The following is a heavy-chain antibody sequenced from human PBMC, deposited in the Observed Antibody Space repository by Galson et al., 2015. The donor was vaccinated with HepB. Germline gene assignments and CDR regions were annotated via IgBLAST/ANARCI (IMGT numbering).Heavy chain of an antibody. CDR3: ARGPRDGPDAFDI. V-gene: IGHV3-30*04. D-gene: IGHD5-24*01. Sequence: SLRLSCAASGFTFSSYAMHWVRQAPGKGLEWVAVISYDGSNKYYVDSVKGRFTISRDNSKNTLYLQMNSLRAEDTAVYYCARGPRDGPDAFDIWGQGTMVTVSS. J-gene: IGHJ3*02. CDR1: GFTFSSYA. CDR2: ISYDGSNK.